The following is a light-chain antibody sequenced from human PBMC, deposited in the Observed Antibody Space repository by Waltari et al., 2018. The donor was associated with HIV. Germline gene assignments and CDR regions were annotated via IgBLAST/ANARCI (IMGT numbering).Light chain of an antibody. CDR1: RSNIGANYA. Sequence: QSVLTQPPSVSGAPGQRVTISRTGTRSNIGANYAVQWYQQLPGTAPKLLIYANTNGPSGVPDRFSGSKSGTSVSLASTGLQAEDESDYYCQSYDSSLSGSIFGGGTKLTVL. J-gene: IGLJ2*01. CDR3: QSYDSSLSGSI. V-gene: IGLV1-40*01. CDR2: ANT.